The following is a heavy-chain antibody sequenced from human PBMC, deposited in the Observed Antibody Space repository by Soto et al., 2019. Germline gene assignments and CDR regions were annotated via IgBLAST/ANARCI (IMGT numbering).Heavy chain of an antibody. CDR2: IYYSGST. CDR3: ARLFHDYGDYDDY. Sequence: SETLSLTCTVSGGSISSGGYYWSWIRQHPGKGLEWIGYIYYSGSTYYNPSLKSRVTISVDTSKNQFSLKLSSLTAADTAVYYCARLFHDYGDYDDYWGQGTLVTVSS. CDR1: GGSISSGGYY. D-gene: IGHD4-17*01. V-gene: IGHV4-31*03. J-gene: IGHJ4*02.